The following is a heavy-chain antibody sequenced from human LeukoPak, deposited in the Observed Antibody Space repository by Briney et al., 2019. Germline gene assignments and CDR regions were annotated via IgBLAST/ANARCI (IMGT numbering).Heavy chain of an antibody. CDR3: ARGDNYYYYYGMDV. V-gene: IGHV4-61*01. J-gene: IGHJ6*02. CDR1: GGSSSSSSHY. CDR2: IYYSGST. D-gene: IGHD3-9*01. Sequence: SETLSLTCTVSGGSSSSSSHYWSWIRQPPGKGLEWIWYIYYSGSTNYNPSLKSRVTISVDTSKNQFSLKLSSVTAADTAVYYCARGDNYYYYYGMDVWGQGTTVTVSS.